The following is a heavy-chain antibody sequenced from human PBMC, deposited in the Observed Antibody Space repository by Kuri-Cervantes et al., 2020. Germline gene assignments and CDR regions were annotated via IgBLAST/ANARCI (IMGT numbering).Heavy chain of an antibody. Sequence: GSLRLSCAVYGGSFSGYYWSWIRQPPGKGLEWIGEINHSGSTNYNPSLKSRVTISVDTSKSQFSLKLNSVTAADTAVYYCARHHSSGYYIFDHWGQGTLVTVSS. V-gene: IGHV4-34*01. D-gene: IGHD3-22*01. CDR2: INHSGST. CDR1: GGSFSGYY. J-gene: IGHJ4*02. CDR3: ARHHSSGYYIFDH.